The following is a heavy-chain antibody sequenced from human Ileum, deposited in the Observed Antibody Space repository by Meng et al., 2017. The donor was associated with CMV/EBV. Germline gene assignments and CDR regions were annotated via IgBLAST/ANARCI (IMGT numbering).Heavy chain of an antibody. Sequence: SETLSLTCTVSGASISSYYWSWIRQPPGEGLEWIGHIYYSGGTNYNPSLKSRVTISVDTSKNQFSLKLTSVTAADTALYYCGRGGGITYYYDSSGYVDQWGQGTLVTVSS. J-gene: IGHJ4*02. V-gene: IGHV4-59*12. D-gene: IGHD3-22*01. CDR1: GASISSYY. CDR2: IYYSGGT. CDR3: GRGGGITYYYDSSGYVDQ.